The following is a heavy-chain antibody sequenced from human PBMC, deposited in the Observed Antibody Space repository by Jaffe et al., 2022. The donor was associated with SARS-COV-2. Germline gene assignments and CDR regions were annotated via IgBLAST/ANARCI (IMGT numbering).Heavy chain of an antibody. J-gene: IGHJ4*02. Sequence: EVQLVESGGGLVKPGGSLRLSCAASGFTFSSYNVNWVRQAPGKGLEWVSSITDTSGSKVYADSVKGRFTISRDNAKNSLYLQMDSLGAEDTAVYYCARSPGSSWLFDYWGQGTLVTVSS. CDR3: ARSPGSSWLFDY. CDR2: ITDTSGSK. V-gene: IGHV3-21*01. CDR1: GFTFSSYN. D-gene: IGHD6-13*01.